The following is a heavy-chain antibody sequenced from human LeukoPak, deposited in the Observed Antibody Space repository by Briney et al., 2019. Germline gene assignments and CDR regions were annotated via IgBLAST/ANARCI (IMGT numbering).Heavy chain of an antibody. CDR1: GGSISSGGYY. CDR2: IYTSGST. Sequence: SQTLSLTCTVSGGSISSGGYYWSWIRQPAGKGLEWIGRIYTSGSTNYNPSLKSRVTISVDTSKNQFSLKLSSVTAADTAVYYCARGYEYSSSFVDYWGQGTLVTVSS. V-gene: IGHV4-61*02. D-gene: IGHD6-6*01. J-gene: IGHJ4*02. CDR3: ARGYEYSSSFVDY.